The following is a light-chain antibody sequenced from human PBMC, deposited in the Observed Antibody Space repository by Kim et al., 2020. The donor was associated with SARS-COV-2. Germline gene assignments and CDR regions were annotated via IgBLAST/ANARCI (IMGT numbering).Light chain of an antibody. V-gene: IGKV3-11*01. Sequence: TLSLSPGERATFSCRARQSVAKFFARYQQKPGQAPRLLISDASHRATGIPDRFSGSGSGTDFTLTISSLEPEDFAVYYCQQRGKTFGQGTKVDIK. J-gene: IGKJ1*01. CDR1: QSVAKF. CDR3: QQRGKT. CDR2: DAS.